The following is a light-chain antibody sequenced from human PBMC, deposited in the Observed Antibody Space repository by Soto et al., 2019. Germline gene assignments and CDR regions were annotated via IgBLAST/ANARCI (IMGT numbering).Light chain of an antibody. CDR2: GAS. J-gene: IGKJ1*01. Sequence: EVLMTQSPATLSVSPGEKATLSCWASETVATNLAWYQQKPGHAPRLLISGASTRAAGISDRFRGSGSGTEFTLTISSLRSEDSGIYYCQQYFEWPPMTFRQGTKVEI. V-gene: IGKV3-15*01. CDR3: QQYFEWPPMT. CDR1: ETVATN.